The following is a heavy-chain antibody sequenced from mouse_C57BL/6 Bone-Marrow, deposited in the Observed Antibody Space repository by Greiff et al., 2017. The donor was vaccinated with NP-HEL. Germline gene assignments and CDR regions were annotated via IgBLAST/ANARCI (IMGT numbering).Heavy chain of an antibody. CDR2: IRNKANNHAT. CDR1: GFTFSDAW. CDR3: VSYDGYSGNYAMDY. D-gene: IGHD2-3*01. V-gene: IGHV6-6*01. J-gene: IGHJ4*01. Sequence: EVKVEESGGGLVQPGGSMKLSCAASGFTFSDAWMDWVRQSPEKGLEWVAEIRNKANNHATYYAESVKGRFTISRDDSKSSVYLQMNSLRAEDTGIYYCVSYDGYSGNYAMDYWGQGTSVTVSS.